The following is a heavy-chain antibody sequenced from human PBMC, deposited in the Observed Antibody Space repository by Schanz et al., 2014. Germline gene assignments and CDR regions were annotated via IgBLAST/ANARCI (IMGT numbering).Heavy chain of an antibody. J-gene: IGHJ4*02. CDR1: GFNFSSYS. Sequence: EVQLMESGGGLVKPGGSLRLSCVASGFNFSSYSLNWVRQAPGKGLEWVSSISYGTSYIYYAESVKGRFTISRDNAKNSLYLQMNSLRVEDTAVYYCAASSGWHPSTDYWGQGTLVTVSS. V-gene: IGHV3-21*04. CDR3: AASSGWHPSTDY. CDR2: ISYGTSYI. D-gene: IGHD6-19*01.